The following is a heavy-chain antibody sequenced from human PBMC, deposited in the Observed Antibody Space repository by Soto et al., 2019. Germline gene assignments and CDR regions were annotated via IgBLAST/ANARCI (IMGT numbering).Heavy chain of an antibody. CDR1: GDGVSSNSAA. Sequence: LPTLSLTCAISGDGVSSNSAAWNWITQSPSRGLEWLGRTYYRSKWYNDYAVSVKSRITINPDTSKNKVCLQLNSVSPGATAVYYSARGSGGKPTDYYYYGMKVWPEGTKVTVCS. CDR3: ARGSGGKPTDYYYYGMKV. V-gene: IGHV6-1*01. CDR2: TYYRSKWYN. J-gene: IGHJ6*01. D-gene: IGHD3-10*01.